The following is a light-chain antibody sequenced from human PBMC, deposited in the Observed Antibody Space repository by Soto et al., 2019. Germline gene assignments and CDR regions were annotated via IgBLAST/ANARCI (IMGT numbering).Light chain of an antibody. J-gene: IGLJ3*02. CDR3: SSYTSSSTWV. CDR2: DVS. Sequence: QSVLTQPASVSGSPGQSIAISCTGTSSDVGGYNYVSWYQRHPGKTPNLMIYDVSNRPSGVSNRFSGSKSGNTASLTISGLQAEDEADYYCSSYTSSSTWVFGGGTKLTVL. V-gene: IGLV2-14*01. CDR1: SSDVGGYNY.